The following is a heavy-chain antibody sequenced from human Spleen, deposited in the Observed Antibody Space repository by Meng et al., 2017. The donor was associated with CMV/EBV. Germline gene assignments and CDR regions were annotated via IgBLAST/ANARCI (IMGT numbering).Heavy chain of an antibody. J-gene: IGHJ4*02. CDR1: GFTFSSYP. D-gene: IGHD3-22*01. CDR2: MLHDGSTK. CDR3: ARDLRGPNYYDSTGYFDY. V-gene: IGHV3-30*04. Sequence: GGSLRLSCAASGFTFSSYPMHWVRQAPGKGLEWVAVMLHDGSTKYYADSMKGRFTISRDNSRNTMYLQMHSLGVEDTAAYYCARDLRGPNYYDSTGYFDYWGQGIRVTVSS.